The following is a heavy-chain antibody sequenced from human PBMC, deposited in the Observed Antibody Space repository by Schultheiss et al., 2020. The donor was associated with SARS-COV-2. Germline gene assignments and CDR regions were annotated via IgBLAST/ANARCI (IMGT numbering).Heavy chain of an antibody. J-gene: IGHJ6*04. V-gene: IGHV4-34*01. CDR1: GGSFSGYY. D-gene: IGHD4-17*01. CDR3: ASGGDYAAVDV. CDR2: INHSGST. Sequence: SETLSLTCAVYGGSFSGYYWSWIRQPPGKGLEWIGEINHSGSTNYNPSLKSPVTISVDTSKNQFSLKLSSVTAADTAVYYCASGGDYAAVDVWGKGTTVTVSS.